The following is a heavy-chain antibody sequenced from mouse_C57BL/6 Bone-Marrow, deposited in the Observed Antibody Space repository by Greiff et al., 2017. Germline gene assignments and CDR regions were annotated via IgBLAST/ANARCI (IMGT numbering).Heavy chain of an antibody. V-gene: IGHV1-47*01. J-gene: IGHJ1*03. Sequence: QVQLKQSGAELVKPGASVKMSCKASGYTFTTYPIEWMKQNHGKSLEWIGNFHPYNDDTKYNEKFKGKATLTVEKSSSTVYLELSRLTSDDSSVYSCATNGYYSSNFGYWYLDDWGTVTTVTVSS. D-gene: IGHD1-1*01. CDR3: ATNGYYSSNFGYWYLDD. CDR1: GYTFTTYP. CDR2: FHPYNDDT.